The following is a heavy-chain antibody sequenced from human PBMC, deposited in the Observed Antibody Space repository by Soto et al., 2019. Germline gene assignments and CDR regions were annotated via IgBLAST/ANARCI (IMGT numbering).Heavy chain of an antibody. CDR3: ARHGFGPLHGLVDV. Sequence: QVQLQESGPGLVKPSETLSLTCTVSGGSITNYYCSWFRPPPGKGLEWIGYIQYNGYSAYNLSLRRRVTLSMDTSKTQSSLMVESVTATDTAVYYCARHGFGPLHGLVDVWGQGTTVIVSS. CDR2: IQYNGYS. D-gene: IGHD3-10*01. V-gene: IGHV4-59*08. J-gene: IGHJ6*02. CDR1: GGSITNYY.